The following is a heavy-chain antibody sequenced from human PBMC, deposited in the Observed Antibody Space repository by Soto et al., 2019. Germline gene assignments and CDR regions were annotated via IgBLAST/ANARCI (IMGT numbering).Heavy chain of an antibody. D-gene: IGHD3-10*01. CDR2: IHYSGSI. CDR1: GVSISYEYYH. V-gene: IGHV4-30-4*08. CDR3: ASAYYYGSGRYGMDV. Sequence: SETLSLTCTVSGVSISYEYYHWTWIRQSPGKGLEWIGYIHYSGSIIYNPSFKSRVTISVDTSKNQFSLKLSSVTAADTAVYYCASAYYYGSGRYGMDVWGQGTTVTVSS. J-gene: IGHJ6*02.